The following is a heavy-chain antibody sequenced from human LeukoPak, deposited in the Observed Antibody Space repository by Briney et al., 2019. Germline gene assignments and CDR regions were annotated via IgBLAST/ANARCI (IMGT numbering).Heavy chain of an antibody. J-gene: IGHJ4*02. CDR1: GGSISSSSYY. CDR3: ARQGTWKYYFDY. Sequence: PSETLSLTCTVSGGSISSSSYYWGWIRQPPGKGLEWIGSIYYSGSTYYNPSLKSRVTISVDMSKNQFSLKLSSVTAADTAVYYCARQGTWKYYFDYWGQGTLVTVSS. CDR2: IYYSGST. D-gene: IGHD1-1*01. V-gene: IGHV4-39*01.